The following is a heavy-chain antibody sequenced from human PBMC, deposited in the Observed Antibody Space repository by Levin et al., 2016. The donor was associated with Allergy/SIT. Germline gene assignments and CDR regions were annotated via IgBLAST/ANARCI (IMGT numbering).Heavy chain of an antibody. J-gene: IGHJ3*02. V-gene: IGHV3-30-3*02. Sequence: WIRQPPGKGLEWVAVISYDGSNKYYADSVKGRFTISRDNSKNTLYLQMNSLRAEDTAVYYCANIEGSGSLKIADAFDIWGQGTMVTVSS. D-gene: IGHD3-10*01. CDR2: ISYDGSNK. CDR3: ANIEGSGSLKIADAFDI.